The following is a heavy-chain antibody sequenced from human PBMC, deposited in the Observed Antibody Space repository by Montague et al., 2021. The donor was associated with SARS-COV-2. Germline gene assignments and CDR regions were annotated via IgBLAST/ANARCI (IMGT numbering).Heavy chain of an antibody. CDR3: ARSGQQLVHPLATLYYYYGMDV. V-gene: IGHV3-74*01. CDR1: GFTFSSYW. D-gene: IGHD6-13*01. CDR2: INSDGSST. Sequence: SRRLSCAASGFTFSSYWMHWVRQAPGKGLVWVSRINSDGSSTSYADSVKGRFTISRDNAKNTPYLQMNSLRAEDTAVYYCARSGQQLVHPLATLYYYYGMDVWGQGTTVTVSS. J-gene: IGHJ6*02.